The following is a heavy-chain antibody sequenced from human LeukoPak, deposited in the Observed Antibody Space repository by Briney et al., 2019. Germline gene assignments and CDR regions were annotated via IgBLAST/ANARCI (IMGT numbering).Heavy chain of an antibody. V-gene: IGHV3-7*02. CDR3: TRHVNYGDYEG. D-gene: IGHD4-17*01. CDR1: GFTFGSYS. J-gene: IGHJ4*02. CDR2: IKQDGSEK. Sequence: GGSLRLSCVASGFTFGSYSMNWVCQAPGRGLEWVANIKQDGSEKYYVDSVKGRFTISRDNAKNSLYLQMNSLRAEDTAVYYCTRHVNYGDYEGWGQGTLVTVSS.